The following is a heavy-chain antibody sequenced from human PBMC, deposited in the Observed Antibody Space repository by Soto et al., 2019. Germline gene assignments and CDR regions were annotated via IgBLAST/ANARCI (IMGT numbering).Heavy chain of an antibody. Sequence: ASLKVSCNASGYTLATFFMHWVRQAPGQGLEWMGGINPGYPAGRSTTYAQKFQGRVTMTTDTSKSTVYMELSSLRSDDTAGYYCEREAFVPGATTGXDVWGQDTTFTXS. CDR3: EREAFVPGATTGXDV. CDR2: INPGYPAGRST. CDR1: GYTLATFF. J-gene: IGHJ6*02. V-gene: IGHV1-46*01. D-gene: IGHD1-26*01.